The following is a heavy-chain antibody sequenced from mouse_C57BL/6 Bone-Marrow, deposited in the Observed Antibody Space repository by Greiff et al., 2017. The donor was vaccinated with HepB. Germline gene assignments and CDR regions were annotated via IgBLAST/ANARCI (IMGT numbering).Heavy chain of an antibody. CDR2: IWSGGST. V-gene: IGHV2-2*01. CDR1: GFSLTSYG. D-gene: IGHD1-1*01. J-gene: IGHJ1*03. CDR3: ARKRAYGSSSYWYFDV. Sequence: VQLQESGPGLVQPSQSLSITCTVSGFSLTSYGVHWVRQSPGKGLEWLGVIWSGGSTDYNAAFISRLSISKDNSKSQVFFKMNSLQADDTAIYYCARKRAYGSSSYWYFDVWGTGTTVTVSS.